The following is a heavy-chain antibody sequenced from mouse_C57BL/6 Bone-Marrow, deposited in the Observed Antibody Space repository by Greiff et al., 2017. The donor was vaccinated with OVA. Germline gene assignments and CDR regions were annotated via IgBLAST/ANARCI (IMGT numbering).Heavy chain of an antibody. CDR2: IDPEDGET. CDR1: GFNIKDYY. Sequence: EVQLQQSGAELVKPGASVKLSCTASGFNIKDYYMHWVKQRTEQGLEWIGRIDPEDGETKYAPKFQGKANITADTSSNTAYLQRSSLTSEDTAVYYCARDGSLAYWGQGTLVTVSA. D-gene: IGHD1-1*01. CDR3: ARDGSLAY. V-gene: IGHV14-2*01. J-gene: IGHJ3*01.